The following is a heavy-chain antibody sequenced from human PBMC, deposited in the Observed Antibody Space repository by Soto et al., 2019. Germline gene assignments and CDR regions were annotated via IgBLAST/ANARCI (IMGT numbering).Heavy chain of an antibody. D-gene: IGHD4-17*01. J-gene: IGHJ4*02. CDR3: AKDRHPDGVWDIDW. CDR1: GFSFHEYT. CDR2: IYGAASGI. Sequence: EVHLLESGGDLVRPGGSLRLSCAASGFSFHEYTMNWVRQAPGKGLEWVSGIYGAASGIYYADSVKGRFTISRDNSKKTVNLQMNNRRAEDTAVYDCAKDRHPDGVWDIDWWGQGARVTVSS. V-gene: IGHV3-23*01.